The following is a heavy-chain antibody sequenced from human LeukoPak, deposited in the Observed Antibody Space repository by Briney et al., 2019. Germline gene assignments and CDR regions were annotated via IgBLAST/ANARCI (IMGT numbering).Heavy chain of an antibody. CDR2: IYSGGST. CDR1: GFTVSSNY. D-gene: IGHD1-26*01. CDR3: AREHWEYYFDY. Sequence: GGSLRLSCAASGFTVSSNYMSWVRQAPGKGLEWVSVIYSGGSTYYADSVKGRFTISRHNSKNTLYLQMNSLRAEDTAVCYCAREHWEYYFDYWGQGTLVTVSS. V-gene: IGHV3-53*04. J-gene: IGHJ4*02.